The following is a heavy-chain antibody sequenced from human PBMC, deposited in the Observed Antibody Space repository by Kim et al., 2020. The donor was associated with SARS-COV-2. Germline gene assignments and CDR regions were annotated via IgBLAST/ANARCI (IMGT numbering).Heavy chain of an antibody. J-gene: IGHJ4*02. Sequence: ASVKVSCKVSGYTLTELSMHWVRQAPGKGLEWMGGFDPEDGETIYAQKFQGRVTMTEDTSTDTAYMELSSLRSEDTAVYYCATVRGRRRVDCSSTSCRRPGQYYFDYWGQGTLVTVSS. D-gene: IGHD2-2*01. CDR3: ATVRGRRRVDCSSTSCRRPGQYYFDY. CDR2: FDPEDGET. V-gene: IGHV1-24*01. CDR1: GYTLTELS.